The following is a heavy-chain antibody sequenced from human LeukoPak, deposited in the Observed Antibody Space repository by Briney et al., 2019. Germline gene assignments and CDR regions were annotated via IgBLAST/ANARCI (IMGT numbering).Heavy chain of an antibody. CDR1: GGSISSYY. CDR3: ARIHYGGNSGWFDP. D-gene: IGHD4-23*01. Sequence: PSETLSLTRTVSGGSISSYYWSWIRQPPGKGLEWIGYIYYSGSTNYNPSLKSRVTISVDTSKNQLSLKLSSVTAADTAVYYCARIHYGGNSGWFDPWGQGTLVTVSS. J-gene: IGHJ5*02. V-gene: IGHV4-59*01. CDR2: IYYSGST.